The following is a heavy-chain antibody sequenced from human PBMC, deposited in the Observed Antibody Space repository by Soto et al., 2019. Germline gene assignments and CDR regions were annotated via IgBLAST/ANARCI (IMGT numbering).Heavy chain of an antibody. Sequence: ASVKVSCKASGYIFTGYYINWVRQAPGQGLEWVGWINPNSGDTSFLQKFQGRVSMTTDTSINTAYMELSRVTSDDTAVYYCARPFCSSNSCHNWFDSWGQGTLVTVS. V-gene: IGHV1-2*02. CDR1: GYIFTGYY. D-gene: IGHD2-2*01. CDR2: INPNSGDT. CDR3: ARPFCSSNSCHNWFDS. J-gene: IGHJ5*01.